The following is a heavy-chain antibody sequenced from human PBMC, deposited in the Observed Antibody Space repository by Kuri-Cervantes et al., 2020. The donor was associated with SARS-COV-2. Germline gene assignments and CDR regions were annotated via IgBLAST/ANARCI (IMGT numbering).Heavy chain of an antibody. D-gene: IGHD3-10*01. CDR1: GFTFYDYA. V-gene: IGHV3-9*01. CDR2: ISWNSGSI. J-gene: IGHJ4*02. Sequence: GGSLRLSCAASGFTFYDYAMHWVRQAPGKGLEWVSGISWNSGSIGYADSVKGRFTISRDNAKNSLYLQMNSLRAEDTALYYCAKDFGTMVQGVIDYWGQGTLVTVSS. CDR3: AKDFGTMVQGVIDY.